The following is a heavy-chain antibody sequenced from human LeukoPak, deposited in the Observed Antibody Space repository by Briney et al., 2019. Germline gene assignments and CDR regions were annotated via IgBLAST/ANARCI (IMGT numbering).Heavy chain of an antibody. V-gene: IGHV1-69*13. CDR3: ARDAPGRDILTGYLDY. Sequence: SVTVSCKASGGTFSSYAMSWVRQAPGEGLEWMGGISAIFGTANYAQKVQGRVTITADESTSTAYMELSSLRSEDTAVYYCARDAPGRDILTGYLDYWGQGTLVTVSS. D-gene: IGHD3-9*01. CDR2: ISAIFGTA. J-gene: IGHJ4*02. CDR1: GGTFSSYA.